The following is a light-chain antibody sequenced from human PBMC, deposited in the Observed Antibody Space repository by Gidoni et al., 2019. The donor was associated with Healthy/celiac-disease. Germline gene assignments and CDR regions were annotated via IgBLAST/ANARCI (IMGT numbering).Light chain of an antibody. Sequence: ESVLTQSPGTMSLSPGERATLSCRASQSVSSSYLAWYQQKPGQAPRLLIYGASSRATGIPDRFSVSGSGTDFTLTISRLEPEDFAVYYCQQYGSSPPLTFGGGTKVEIK. CDR3: QQYGSSPPLT. CDR1: QSVSSSY. CDR2: GAS. J-gene: IGKJ4*01. V-gene: IGKV3-20*01.